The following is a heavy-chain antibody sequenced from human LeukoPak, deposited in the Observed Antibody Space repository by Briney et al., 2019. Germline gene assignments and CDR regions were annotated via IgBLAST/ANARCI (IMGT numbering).Heavy chain of an antibody. D-gene: IGHD6-19*01. CDR3: ARIPIEYSSGWSNYCYYMDV. Sequence: SETLSLTCAVYGGSFSGYYWSWIRQPPGKGLEWVGEINHSGSTNYNPSLKSRVTISVETYKNQFSLKLSSVTAADTAVYYCARIPIEYSSGWSNYCYYMDVWGKGTTVTVSS. CDR2: INHSGST. CDR1: GGSFSGYY. J-gene: IGHJ6*03. V-gene: IGHV4-34*01.